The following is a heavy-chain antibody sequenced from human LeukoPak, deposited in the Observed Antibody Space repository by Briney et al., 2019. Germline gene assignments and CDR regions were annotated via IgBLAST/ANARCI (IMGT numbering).Heavy chain of an antibody. CDR3: AKHPESGNFDY. CDR2: ITANGANG. CDR1: GFIFSRYV. Sequence: GGSLRLSCAASGFIFSRYVMSWVRQAPGKGLEWVSVITANGANGYYADAVKGRFTISRDNSKNTLYLQLNSLRAEDTAVYCCAKHPESGNFDYWGQGTLITVSS. V-gene: IGHV3-23*01. D-gene: IGHD1-14*01. J-gene: IGHJ4*02.